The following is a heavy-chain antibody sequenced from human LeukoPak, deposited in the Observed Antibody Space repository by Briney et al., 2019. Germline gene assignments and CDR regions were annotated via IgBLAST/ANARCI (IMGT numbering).Heavy chain of an antibody. CDR3: ARHTA. Sequence: GSLRLSCAASGFTFSSYSMNWVRQAPGKGLEWIGEINHSGSTNYNPSLKSRVTISVDTSKNQFSLKLSSVTAADTAVYYCARHTAWGQGTLVTVSS. V-gene: IGHV4-34*01. J-gene: IGHJ5*02. CDR1: GFTFSSYS. D-gene: IGHD5-18*01. CDR2: INHSGST.